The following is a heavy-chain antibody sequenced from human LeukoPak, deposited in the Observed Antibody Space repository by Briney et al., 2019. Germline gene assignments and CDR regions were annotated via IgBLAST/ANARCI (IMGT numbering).Heavy chain of an antibody. V-gene: IGHV3-21*01. CDR3: ARDRGGSTSFYQLYNWFDP. CDR1: GFTFSSYS. D-gene: IGHD2-2*01. CDR2: ISSSSSYI. J-gene: IGHJ5*02. Sequence: KPRGSLRLSCAASGFTFSSYSMNWVRQAPGKGLEWVSSISSSSSYIYYADSVKGRFTISRDNAKNSLYLQMNSLRAEDTAVYYCARDRGGSTSFYQLYNWFDPWGQGTLVTVSS.